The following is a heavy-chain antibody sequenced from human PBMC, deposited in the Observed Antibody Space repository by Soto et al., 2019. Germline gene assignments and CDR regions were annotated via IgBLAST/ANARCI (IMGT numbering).Heavy chain of an antibody. CDR2: ISSSSSTI. D-gene: IGHD3-22*01. J-gene: IGHJ1*01. Sequence: GGSLRLSCAASGFTFSSYSMNWVRQAPGKGLEWVSYISSSSSTIYYADSVKGRFTISRDNAKNSLYLQMNSLRAEDTAVYYCASEDYYDSSGYPGRLQHWGQGTLVTVSS. CDR1: GFTFSSYS. V-gene: IGHV3-48*01. CDR3: ASEDYYDSSGYPGRLQH.